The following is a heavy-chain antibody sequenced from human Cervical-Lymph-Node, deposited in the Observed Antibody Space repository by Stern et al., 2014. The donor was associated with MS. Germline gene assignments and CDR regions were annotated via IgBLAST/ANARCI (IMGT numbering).Heavy chain of an antibody. CDR3: ARQTTAWASDV. V-gene: IGHV5-51*01. CDR1: GFKFSIYW. J-gene: IGHJ4*02. D-gene: IGHD1-14*01. CDR2: IYPGDSET. Sequence: EVQLVESGAELIRPGESLKISCKGSGFKFSIYWIAWVRQMPGKGLEWMGIIYPGDSETRYSPSCQAQVTMSADKSTSTAYLQWSTLNASDTAMYFCARQTTAWASDVWGQGTLVTVSS.